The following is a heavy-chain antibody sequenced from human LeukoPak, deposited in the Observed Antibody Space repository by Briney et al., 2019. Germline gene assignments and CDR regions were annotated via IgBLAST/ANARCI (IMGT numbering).Heavy chain of an antibody. Sequence: SETLSLTCTVSGGSISSHYWSWIRQPPGKGLEWIGYIYYSGSTNYNPSLKSRVTISVDTSKNQFSLKLSSVTAADTAVYYCASLPVGAAAGSRPFDYWGQGTLVTVSS. D-gene: IGHD6-13*01. CDR3: ASLPVGAAAGSRPFDY. CDR1: GGSISSHY. CDR2: IYYSGST. J-gene: IGHJ4*02. V-gene: IGHV4-59*08.